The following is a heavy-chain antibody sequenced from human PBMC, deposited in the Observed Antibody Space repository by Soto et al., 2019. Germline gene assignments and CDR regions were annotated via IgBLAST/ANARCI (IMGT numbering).Heavy chain of an antibody. Sequence: QVQLQESGPGLVKPSETLSLTCTVSGGSISSYYWSWIRQPPGKGLEWIGYIYYSGSTNYNPSLKSRVTISVDTSKNQFSLKLSSVTAADTAVYYCATEGYSSNWSIYGMDVWGQGTTVTVSS. J-gene: IGHJ6*02. CDR3: ATEGYSSNWSIYGMDV. D-gene: IGHD6-13*01. V-gene: IGHV4-59*01. CDR2: IYYSGST. CDR1: GGSISSYY.